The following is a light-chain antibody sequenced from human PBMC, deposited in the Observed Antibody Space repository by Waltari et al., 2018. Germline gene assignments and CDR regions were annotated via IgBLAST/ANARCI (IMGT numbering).Light chain of an antibody. CDR3: QQYYSRPLT. CDR1: QSVIHSSNTRSS. V-gene: IGKV4-1*01. CDR2: WAS. J-gene: IGKJ4*01. Sequence: DIVMTQSPDSLAVSLGERATINCKSSQSVIHSSNTRSSLAWYQQKPGKLPKLLIYWASTRQPGVPDRFSGSGSGTDFTLTISTLQAEDVAVYYCQQYYSRPLTFGGGTRVEIK.